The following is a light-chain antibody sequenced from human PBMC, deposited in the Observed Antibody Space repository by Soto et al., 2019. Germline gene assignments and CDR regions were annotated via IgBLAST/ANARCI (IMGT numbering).Light chain of an antibody. Sequence: DIQMTQSPSTLSASVGDRVIITCRTSQSINSWLAWYQQKPGKAPNLLIYKASTLESGVPSRFSGSGSGTEFTLTISSPQPDDFATYYCQQYNSYSQFTFGPGTKVDIK. V-gene: IGKV1-5*03. CDR2: KAS. CDR3: QQYNSYSQFT. J-gene: IGKJ3*01. CDR1: QSINSW.